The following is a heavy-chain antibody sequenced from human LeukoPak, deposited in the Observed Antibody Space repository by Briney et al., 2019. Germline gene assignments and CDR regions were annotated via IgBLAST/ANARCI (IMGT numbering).Heavy chain of an antibody. CDR3: AKDGLGILEWLLSRSLSLFDY. CDR2: IKEDGTEK. J-gene: IGHJ4*02. Sequence: GGSLRLSCEASGFTFTNYWMTWVRQAPGKGLEWVANIKEDGTEKYYVDSVKGRFTISRDNSKNTLYLQMNSLRAEDTAVYYCAKDGLGILEWLLSRSLSLFDYWGQGTLVTVSS. D-gene: IGHD3-3*01. V-gene: IGHV3-7*01. CDR1: GFTFTNYW.